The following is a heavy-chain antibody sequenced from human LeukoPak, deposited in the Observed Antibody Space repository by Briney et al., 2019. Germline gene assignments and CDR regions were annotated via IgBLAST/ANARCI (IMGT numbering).Heavy chain of an antibody. J-gene: IGHJ4*02. CDR1: GYTFTSYG. V-gene: IGHV1-18*01. CDR2: IRVYNGDT. CDR3: ATGYCSSTNCRIDY. D-gene: IGHD2-2*01. Sequence: ASVKVSCKASGYTFTSYGISWVRQAPGQGLEWMGWIRVYNGDTNYAQKLQGRVTMTTDTSTSTAYMELRSLRSDDTAVYYCATGYCSSTNCRIDYWGQGTLVTVSS.